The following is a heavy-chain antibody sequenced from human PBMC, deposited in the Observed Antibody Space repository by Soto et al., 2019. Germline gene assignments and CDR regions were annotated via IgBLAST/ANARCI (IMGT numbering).Heavy chain of an antibody. J-gene: IGHJ5*02. CDR2: IYYSGST. V-gene: IGHV4-59*01. Sequence: SETLSLTCTVSGGSISRYYWSWIRQRPGKGLEWIGYIYYSGSTNYNPSLKSRVTISVDTSKNQFSLKLSSVTAADTAVYYCARSTITIFGVVITSNWFDPWGQGTLVTVS. CDR1: GGSISRYY. CDR3: ARSTITIFGVVITSNWFDP. D-gene: IGHD3-3*01.